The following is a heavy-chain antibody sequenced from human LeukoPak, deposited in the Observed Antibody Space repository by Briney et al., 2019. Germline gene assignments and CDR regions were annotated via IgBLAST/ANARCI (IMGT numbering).Heavy chain of an antibody. J-gene: IGHJ6*02. D-gene: IGHD2-21*02. CDR1: GFTFSSYA. CDR3: VKDLAYCGGDCLGYGMDV. CDR2: ISSNGDST. Sequence: GGSLRLSCSASGFTFSSYAMHWVRQAPGKGLEYVSAISSNGDSTYYADSVKGTITISRDNSKNTLYLQMSSLRAEDTAVYHCVKDLAYCGGDCLGYGMDVWGQGTTVTVSS. V-gene: IGHV3-64D*06.